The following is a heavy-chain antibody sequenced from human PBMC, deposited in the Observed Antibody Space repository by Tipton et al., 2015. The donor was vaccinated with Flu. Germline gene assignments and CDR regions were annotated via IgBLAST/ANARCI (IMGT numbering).Heavy chain of an antibody. D-gene: IGHD3-22*01. J-gene: IGHJ4*02. CDR3: ARDPAGYYDNSAYFIFDS. CDR1: GGSISSFY. Sequence: LRLSCTVSGGSISSFYWSWIRQPAGKGLEWIGRMYSSGTTKYNPSLESRVSISTDTSKTQFSLTLTSVTAADTAVYYCARDPAGYYDNSAYFIFDSWGQGTLVTVSS. CDR2: MYSSGTT. V-gene: IGHV4-4*07.